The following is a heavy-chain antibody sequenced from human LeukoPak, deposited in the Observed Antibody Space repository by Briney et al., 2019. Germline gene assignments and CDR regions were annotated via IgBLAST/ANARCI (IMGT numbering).Heavy chain of an antibody. CDR2: ISGSGGST. D-gene: IGHD2-2*01. Sequence: PGGSLRLSCAASGFTFSSYAMSWVRQAPGKGLEWVSAISGSGGSTYYADSVKGRFTISRDNSKNTVPLQMNSLRVEDTAVYYCTRDHITSWQIDFWDQGTMVTVSS. CDR3: TRDHITSWQIDF. V-gene: IGHV3-23*01. CDR1: GFTFSSYA. J-gene: IGHJ4*02.